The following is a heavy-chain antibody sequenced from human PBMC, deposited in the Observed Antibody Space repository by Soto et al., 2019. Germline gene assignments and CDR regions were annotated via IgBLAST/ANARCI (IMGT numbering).Heavy chain of an antibody. CDR3: VRGLYTGSPHFFY. D-gene: IGHD1-26*01. CDR2: ISYEGSNK. Sequence: GVSLRLSCAASGFTFSSYGMHWVRQAPGKGLEWVAVISYEGSNKYYADSVKGRFTISRENSKNKQKLQMNSLRAEDMAVYYCVRGLYTGSPHFFYWGQGTLVTVSS. J-gene: IGHJ4*02. CDR1: GFTFSSYG. V-gene: IGHV3-30*03.